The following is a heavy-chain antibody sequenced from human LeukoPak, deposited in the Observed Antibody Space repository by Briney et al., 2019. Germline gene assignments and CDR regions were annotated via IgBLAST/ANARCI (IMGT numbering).Heavy chain of an antibody. V-gene: IGHV4-31*01. Sequence: SQTLSLTCTVSGGSISSGGYYWSWIRQHPGKGLEWIGYIYYSGSTYYNPSLKSPFTISVDTSKNQFSLKMSSVTAEDTAVYYCASVERYFDWLYGAFDIWGQGTMVTVSS. D-gene: IGHD3-9*01. J-gene: IGHJ3*02. CDR1: GGSISSGGYY. CDR3: ASVERYFDWLYGAFDI. CDR2: IYYSGST.